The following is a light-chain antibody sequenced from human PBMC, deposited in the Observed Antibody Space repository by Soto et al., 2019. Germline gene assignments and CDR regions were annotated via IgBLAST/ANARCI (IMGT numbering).Light chain of an antibody. CDR3: QQYSHLIT. CDR2: DAS. Sequence: DIQMTQSPPSLSASVGDRVTITCHASHDISNYLNWYQQKLGKAPKLLIYDASNLETGVPSRFSGSGSGTDFTFTISSLQPEDIATYYCQQYSHLITFGQGTRLEIK. CDR1: HDISNY. V-gene: IGKV1-33*01. J-gene: IGKJ5*01.